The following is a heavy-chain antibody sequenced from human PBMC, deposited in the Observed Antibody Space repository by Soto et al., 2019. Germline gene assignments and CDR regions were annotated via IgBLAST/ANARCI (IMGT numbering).Heavy chain of an antibody. CDR1: GGTFSSYA. CDR3: ARDRPGGNSDD. CDR2: IIPIFGTA. V-gene: IGHV1-69*06. Sequence: GASVKVSCKASGGTFSSYAISWVRQAPGQGLEWMGGIIPIFGTANYAQKFQGRVTITADKSTSTAYMELSSLRSEDTAVYYCARDRPGGNSDDWGQGTLVTVPS. J-gene: IGHJ4*02. D-gene: IGHD2-15*01.